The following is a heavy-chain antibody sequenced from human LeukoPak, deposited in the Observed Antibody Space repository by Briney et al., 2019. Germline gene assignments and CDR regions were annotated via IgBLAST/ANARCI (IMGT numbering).Heavy chain of an antibody. CDR2: INHSGST. J-gene: IGHJ4*02. Sequence: SETLSLTCTVSGGSIRSYYWTWIRQPPGKGLEWIGEINHSGSTNYNPSLKSRVTISVDTSKNQFSLKLSSVTAADTAVYYCARHYLAADYYDSSGYPADYFDYWGQGTLVTVSS. D-gene: IGHD3-22*01. CDR3: ARHYLAADYYDSSGYPADYFDY. V-gene: IGHV4-34*01. CDR1: GGSIRSYY.